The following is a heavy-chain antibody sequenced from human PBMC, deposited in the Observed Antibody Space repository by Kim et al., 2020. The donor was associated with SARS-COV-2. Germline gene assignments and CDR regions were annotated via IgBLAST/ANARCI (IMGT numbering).Heavy chain of an antibody. J-gene: IGHJ3*02. V-gene: IGHV3-33*01. D-gene: IGHD2-21*02. CDR2: K. Sequence: KIYAASVKDRFTLSRDKSKNTLYLQMNSLRAEDTTVYYCARGSDAAAFDIWGQGTMVTVSS. CDR3: ARGSDAAAFDI.